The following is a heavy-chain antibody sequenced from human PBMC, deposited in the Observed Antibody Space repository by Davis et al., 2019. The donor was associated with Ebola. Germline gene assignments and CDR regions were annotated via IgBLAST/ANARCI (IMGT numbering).Heavy chain of an antibody. V-gene: IGHV4-34*01. J-gene: IGHJ4*02. CDR2: INHSGGT. D-gene: IGHD6-19*01. Sequence: MPSETLSLTCTVSGGSISSYYWSWIRQPPGKGLEWIGDINHSGGTTHNPTLKSRVTISGDASKNQFSLKLTSVTAADTAVYYCARGRSRQWLIRGSFGYWGQGTLVTVSS. CDR1: GGSISSYY. CDR3: ARGRSRQWLIRGSFGY.